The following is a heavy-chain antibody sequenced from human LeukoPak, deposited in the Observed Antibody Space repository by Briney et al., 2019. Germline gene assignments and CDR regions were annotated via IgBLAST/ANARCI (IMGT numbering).Heavy chain of an antibody. D-gene: IGHD1-26*01. V-gene: IGHV4-4*02. CDR2: ISLAGRT. CDR3: SGESGPFCPFGH. CDR1: GGFNTTTNY. J-gene: IGHJ4*02. Sequence: SETLSLTCGVSGGFNTTTNYWSWVRQPPGGGLEWIGEISLAGRTRYNPSLKSRVNISIDESKNHLYLNLAAVTAAHTAVYYCSGESGPFCPFGHWGQGTLVAVTS.